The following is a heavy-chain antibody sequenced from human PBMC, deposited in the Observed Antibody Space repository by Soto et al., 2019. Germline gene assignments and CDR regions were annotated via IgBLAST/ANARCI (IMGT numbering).Heavy chain of an antibody. Sequence: GGSLRLSCSASGFSFSNYAMHWVRQAPGKGLEYVSAISSNSSSTNYADSVKGRFTISRDNAKNTLYLQMNSLRAEDTAVYYCARGPPDVLLWFGELSDYYFDYWGQGTLVTVSS. V-gene: IGHV3-64*04. CDR2: ISSNSSST. D-gene: IGHD3-10*01. J-gene: IGHJ4*02. CDR3: ARGPPDVLLWFGELSDYYFDY. CDR1: GFSFSNYA.